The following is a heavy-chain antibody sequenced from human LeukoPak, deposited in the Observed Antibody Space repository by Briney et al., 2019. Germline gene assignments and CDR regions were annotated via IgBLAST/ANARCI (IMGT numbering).Heavy chain of an antibody. J-gene: IGHJ4*02. D-gene: IGHD3-10*01. CDR1: GYTFTSYY. CDR3: ATVGIITIFGVVITITMVRGVIVAGLPKPSWRGVY. CDR2: INPSGGST. V-gene: IGHV1-46*03. Sequence: ASVKVSCKASGYTFTSYYMHWVRQAPGQGLEWMGIINPSGGSTSYAQKFQGRVTVTRDTSTSTVYMELSSLRSEDTAVYYCATVGIITIFGVVITITMVRGVIVAGLPKPSWRGVYWGQGTLVTVSS.